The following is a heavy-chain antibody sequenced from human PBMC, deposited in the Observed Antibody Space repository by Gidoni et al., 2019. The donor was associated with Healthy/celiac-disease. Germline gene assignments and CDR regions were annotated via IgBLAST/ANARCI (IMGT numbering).Heavy chain of an antibody. CDR1: GGSFSGYY. V-gene: IGHV4-34*01. CDR3: ARVRLSYGHDGMDV. CDR2: INHSGST. D-gene: IGHD5-18*01. Sequence: QVQLQQWGAGLLKPSETLSLTCAVYGGSFSGYYWSWIRQPPGKGLEWIGEINHSGSTNYNPSLKSRVTISVDTSKNQFSLKLSSVTAADTAVYYCARVRLSYGHDGMDVWGQGTTVTVSS. J-gene: IGHJ6*02.